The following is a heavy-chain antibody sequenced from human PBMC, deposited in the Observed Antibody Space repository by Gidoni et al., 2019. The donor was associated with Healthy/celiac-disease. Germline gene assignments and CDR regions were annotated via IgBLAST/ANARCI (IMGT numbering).Heavy chain of an antibody. J-gene: IGHJ6*02. CDR2: ISYDGSNK. D-gene: IGHD3-10*01. Sequence: QVQLVESGGGVVQPGRSLRLSCAASGFTFSSYGLHWVRQAPGKGLEWVAVISYDGSNKYYADSVKGRFTISRDNSKNTLYLQMNSLRAEDTAVYYCAKDEYGVTMVRGELYYYYYGMDVWGQGTTVTVSS. CDR3: AKDEYGVTMVRGELYYYYYGMDV. CDR1: GFTFSSYG. V-gene: IGHV3-30*18.